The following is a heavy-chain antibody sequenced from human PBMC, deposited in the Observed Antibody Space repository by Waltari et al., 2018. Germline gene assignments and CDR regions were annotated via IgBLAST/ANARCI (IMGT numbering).Heavy chain of an antibody. Sequence: EEQLVQSGAEVKKPGESLKISCKASGYSFNTYWLGWVRLMPGKGLEGMGSTYPDDSETTYSPSFGGQVTISADKSLNTTYRHGSSLKASDTAIYYCVKGLVGGYEKGWFDPWGLGTLVTVSS. V-gene: IGHV5-51*01. CDR1: GYSFNTYW. CDR2: TYPDDSET. J-gene: IGHJ5*02. CDR3: VKGLVGGYEKGWFDP. D-gene: IGHD3-22*01.